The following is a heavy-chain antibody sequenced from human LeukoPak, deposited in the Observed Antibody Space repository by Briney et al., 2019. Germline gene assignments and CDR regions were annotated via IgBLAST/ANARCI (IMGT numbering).Heavy chain of an antibody. CDR2: VSGSGTTT. CDR1: GFTFGNYA. D-gene: IGHD6-19*01. V-gene: IGHV3-23*01. CDR3: AREVPSSSGWAFDY. Sequence: GGSLRLSCAASGFTFGNYAMSWVRQAPGKGLEWVSGVSGSGTTTYYADSVKGRFTISRDNSKNTLYLQMNSLRAEDTAVYYCAREVPSSSGWAFDYWGQGTLVTVSS. J-gene: IGHJ4*02.